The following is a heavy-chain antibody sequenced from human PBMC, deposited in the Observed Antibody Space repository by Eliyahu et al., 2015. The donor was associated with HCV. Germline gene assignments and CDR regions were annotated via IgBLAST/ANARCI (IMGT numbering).Heavy chain of an antibody. CDR3: ARGFYDFWSGSGFDY. CDR2: ISSSGSTI. V-gene: IGHV3-48*03. D-gene: IGHD3-3*01. CDR1: GFXFSXYE. Sequence: EVQLVESGGGLVQPGGSLRLSCXASGFXFSXYEMXWVRQAPGKGLGXVSYISSSGSTIYYADSVKGRFTISRDNAKNSLYLQMNSLRAEDTAVYYCARGFYDFWSGSGFDYWGQGTLVTVSS. J-gene: IGHJ4*02.